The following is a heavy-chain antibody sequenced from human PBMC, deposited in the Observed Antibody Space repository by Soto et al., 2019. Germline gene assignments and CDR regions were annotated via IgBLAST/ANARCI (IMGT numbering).Heavy chain of an antibody. J-gene: IGHJ5*02. CDR2: ISAYNGNT. D-gene: IGHD2-2*01. V-gene: IGHV1-18*01. CDR3: ARRYCSSTSCYNWFDP. CDR1: GYTFTSYG. Sequence: GASVKVSCKASGYTFTSYGISWVRQAPGQGLEWMGWISAYNGNTNYAQKLQGRVTVPTDTSTSTAYMELRSLRSDDTAVYYCARRYCSSTSCYNWFDPWGQGTLVTVSS.